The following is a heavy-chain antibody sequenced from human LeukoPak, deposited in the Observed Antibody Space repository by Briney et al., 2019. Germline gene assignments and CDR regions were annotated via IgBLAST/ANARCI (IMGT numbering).Heavy chain of an antibody. V-gene: IGHV3-49*02. CDR3: TRGNCSSTTCYACY. D-gene: IGHD2-2*01. J-gene: IGHJ4*02. Sequence: RTKAYGGTTEYAASVKGRFTISRDDSTSIAYLQMNSLKTEDTAVYYCTRGNCSSTTCYACYWGQGTLVTVSS. CDR2: RTKAYGGTT.